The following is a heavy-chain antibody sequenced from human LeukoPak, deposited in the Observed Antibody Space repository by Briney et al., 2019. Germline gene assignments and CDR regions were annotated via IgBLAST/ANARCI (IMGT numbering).Heavy chain of an antibody. CDR1: GFTFSTYA. CDR2: ISGGVVST. CDR3: ARVSAAAGKLIDY. J-gene: IGHJ4*02. V-gene: IGHV3-23*01. D-gene: IGHD6-13*01. Sequence: GGSLRLSCAASGFTFSTYAMSWVRQAPGKGLEWVSTISGGVVSTYYADSVKGRFTISRDNSKNTLYLQMNSLRAEDTAVYYCARVSAAAGKLIDYWGQGTLVTVSS.